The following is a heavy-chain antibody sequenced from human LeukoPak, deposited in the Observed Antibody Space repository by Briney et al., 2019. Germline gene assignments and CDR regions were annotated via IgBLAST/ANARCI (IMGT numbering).Heavy chain of an antibody. D-gene: IGHD1-26*01. CDR1: GGSISSGDYY. V-gene: IGHV4-30-4*01. Sequence: PSETLSLTCTVSGGSISSGDYYWSWIRQPPGKGLEWIGYIYYSGSTYYNPSLKSRVTISVDTSKNQFSLKLSSVTAADTAVYYCARLSGASNWFDPWGQGTLVTVSS. J-gene: IGHJ5*02. CDR2: IYYSGST. CDR3: ARLSGASNWFDP.